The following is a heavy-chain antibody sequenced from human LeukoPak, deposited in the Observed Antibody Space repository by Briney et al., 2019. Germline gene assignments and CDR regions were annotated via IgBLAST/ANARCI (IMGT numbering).Heavy chain of an antibody. V-gene: IGHV3-48*04. CDR1: GFAFFSTS. CDR2: SSTVTGNI. J-gene: IGHJ6*03. CDR3: AATGDLYDMDV. Sequence: GGSLRLSCAASGFAFFSTSIHGVGQAPGKGLEWLSYSSTVTGNIYYADSVKGRFTISRDNAKSSLNLQISSLRAEETAVYFCAATGDLYDMDVWGKGTTVTVSS. D-gene: IGHD7-27*01.